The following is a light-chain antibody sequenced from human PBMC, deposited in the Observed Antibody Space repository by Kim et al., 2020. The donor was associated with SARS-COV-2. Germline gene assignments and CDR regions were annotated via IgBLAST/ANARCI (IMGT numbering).Light chain of an antibody. V-gene: IGKV3-20*01. CDR3: QQYGSSRGT. CDR2: GAS. J-gene: IGKJ4*01. CDR1: QSVSSSY. Sequence: SPGERATLYCRASQSVSSSYLAWYQQKPGQAPRLLIYGASSRATGIPDRFSGSGSGTDFTLTISRLEPEDFAVYYCQQYGSSRGTFGGGTKVDIK.